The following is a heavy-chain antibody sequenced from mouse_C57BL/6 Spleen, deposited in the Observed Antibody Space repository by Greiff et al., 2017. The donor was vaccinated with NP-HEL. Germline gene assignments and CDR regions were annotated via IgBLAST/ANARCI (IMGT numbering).Heavy chain of an antibody. J-gene: IGHJ1*03. D-gene: IGHD1-1*01. CDR2: IDPETGGT. CDR1: GYTFTDYE. V-gene: IGHV1-15*01. CDR3: TRVTTVGDWYFDV. Sequence: QVQLKESGAELVRPGASVTLSCKASGYTFTDYEMHWVKQTPVHGLEWIGAIDPETGGTAYNQKFKGKAILTADKSSSTAYMELRSLTSEDSAVYYCTRVTTVGDWYFDVWGTGTTVTVSS.